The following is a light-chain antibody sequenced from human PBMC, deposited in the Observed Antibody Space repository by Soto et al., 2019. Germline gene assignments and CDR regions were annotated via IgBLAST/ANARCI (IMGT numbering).Light chain of an antibody. CDR1: SSDVGGYNY. V-gene: IGLV2-14*03. Sequence: QSVLTQPASVSGSPGQSITISCTGTSSDVGGYNYVSWYQHHPGKAPKLMIYDVSDRPSGISNRFSGSKSGNTASLTISGLQAEDEADYYCISYTRSSTYVFGTGTKLTVL. J-gene: IGLJ1*01. CDR2: DVS. CDR3: ISYTRSSTYV.